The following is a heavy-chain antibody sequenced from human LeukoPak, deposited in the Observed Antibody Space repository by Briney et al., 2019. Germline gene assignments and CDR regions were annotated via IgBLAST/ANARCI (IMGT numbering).Heavy chain of an antibody. CDR2: IFFSGNT. CDR1: GGSISTNGFY. V-gene: IGHV4-39*01. J-gene: IGHJ4*02. Sequence: SETLSLTCTVSGGSISTNGFYWGWIRQPPGKGLEWIGHIFFSGNTYYNPSLQSRVTISVDTAQNQFSLKLNSMTAADTAVYYCARYNGGRTWQQLRTTSENFFDYWGQGTLVTVSS. CDR3: ARYNGGRTWQQLRTTSENFFDY. D-gene: IGHD5-24*01.